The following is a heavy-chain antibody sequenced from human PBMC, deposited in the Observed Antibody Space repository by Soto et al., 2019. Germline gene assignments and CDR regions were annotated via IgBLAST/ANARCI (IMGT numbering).Heavy chain of an antibody. V-gene: IGHV4-4*02. J-gene: IGHJ4*02. CDR1: GGSISSSNW. CDR3: ARRSSSWYF. Sequence: QVQLQESGPGLVKPSGTLSLTCAVSGGSISSSNWWSWVRQPPGKGLEWIGAIYHSGSTNYNPSLKSRLTISVDESKNQFSLKLSSVTAADTAVYYCARRSSSWYFWGQGTLVTVSS. D-gene: IGHD6-13*01. CDR2: IYHSGST.